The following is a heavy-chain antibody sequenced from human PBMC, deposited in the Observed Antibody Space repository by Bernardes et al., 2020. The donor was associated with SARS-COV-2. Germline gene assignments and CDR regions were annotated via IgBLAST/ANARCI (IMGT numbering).Heavy chain of an antibody. D-gene: IGHD2-21*02. CDR1: GGSISSSNYY. Sequence: SETLSLTCTVSGGSISSSNYYWGWIRQPPGKGLEWIGSIYSSGSSYYNPSLQSRVRESVDTSKNQFSLRLSFVTAADTAVYYCAGSSCGIDCYIGGLRSWEYGMDVWGQGTKVTVSS. CDR3: AGSSCGIDCYIGGLRSWEYGMDV. V-gene: IGHV4-39*01. CDR2: IYSSGSS. J-gene: IGHJ6*02.